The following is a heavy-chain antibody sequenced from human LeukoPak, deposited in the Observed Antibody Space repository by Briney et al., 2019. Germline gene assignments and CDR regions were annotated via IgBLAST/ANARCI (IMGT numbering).Heavy chain of an antibody. J-gene: IGHJ4*02. D-gene: IGHD6-13*01. CDR1: GFTFSDYW. V-gene: IGHV3-74*01. Sequence: PGGSLRLSSAASGFTFSDYWMHWVRQAPGKGLVWVSRVNCDGSSTSYADSVKGRFTISRDNAKNTLSLQMNSLRAEDTAVYYCARDRSISAAADTYWGQGTLVTVSS. CDR2: VNCDGSST. CDR3: ARDRSISAAADTY.